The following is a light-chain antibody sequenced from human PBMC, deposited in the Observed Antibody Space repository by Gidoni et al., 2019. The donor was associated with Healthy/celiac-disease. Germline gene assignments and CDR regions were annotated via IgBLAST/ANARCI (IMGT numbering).Light chain of an antibody. Sequence: DIQLTQSPSFLSASVGDRVTITCRASQGISSYLAWYQQKPGKAPKLLIYAASTLQSGGPSRVSGSGSGTDFTRTISSLQPEDFATYYCQQLNSYPRTFGPGTKVDIK. V-gene: IGKV1-9*01. CDR2: AAS. CDR1: QGISSY. CDR3: QQLNSYPRT. J-gene: IGKJ3*01.